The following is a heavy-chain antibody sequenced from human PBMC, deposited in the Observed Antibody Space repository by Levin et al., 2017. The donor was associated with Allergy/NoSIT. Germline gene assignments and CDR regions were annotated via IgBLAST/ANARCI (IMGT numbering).Heavy chain of an antibody. Sequence: PGGSLRLSCAASGFTFSSYEMNWVRQAPGKGLEWVSYISSSGSTIYYADSVKGRFTISRDNAKNSLYLQMNSLRAEDTAVYYCARQLGNFWSSYNYFDYWGQGTLVTVSS. V-gene: IGHV3-48*03. CDR2: ISSSGSTI. J-gene: IGHJ4*02. D-gene: IGHD3-3*01. CDR3: ARQLGNFWSSYNYFDY. CDR1: GFTFSSYE.